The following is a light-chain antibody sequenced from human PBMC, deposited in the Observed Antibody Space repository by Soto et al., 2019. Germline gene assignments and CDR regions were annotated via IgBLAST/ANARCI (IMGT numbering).Light chain of an antibody. Sequence: QSALTQPPSASGSPGQSVTISCTGTKNDIGVYDFVSWYQHHPGKAPRLIIYEVVQRPSGVPDRFSGSKSGNTASLTVSGLQYADEADYFCKSYAGSNNYVFGSGTKLTVL. CDR2: EVV. CDR1: KNDIGVYDF. CDR3: KSYAGSNNYV. J-gene: IGLJ1*01. V-gene: IGLV2-8*01.